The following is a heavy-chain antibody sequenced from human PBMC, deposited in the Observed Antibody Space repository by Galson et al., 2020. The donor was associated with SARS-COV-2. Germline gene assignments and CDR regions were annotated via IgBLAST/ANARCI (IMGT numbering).Heavy chain of an antibody. D-gene: IGHD5-18*01. J-gene: IGHJ5*02. CDR3: ARVPRRVSSGYSYGPTHSFDP. Sequence: SETLSLTCTVSGGSISSYYWSWIRQPPGKGLEWIGYIYYSGSTNYNPSLKSRVTISVDTSKNQFSLKLSSVTAADTAVYYCARVPRRVSSGYSYGPTHSFDPWGQGTLVTVSS. V-gene: IGHV4-59*08. CDR2: IYYSGST. CDR1: GGSISSYY.